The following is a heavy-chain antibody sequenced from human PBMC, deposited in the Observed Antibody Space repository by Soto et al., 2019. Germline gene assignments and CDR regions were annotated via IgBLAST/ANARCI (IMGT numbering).Heavy chain of an antibody. D-gene: IGHD1-1*01. Sequence: EVQLVESGGGLVQPGGSLRLSYAASGFTFSDHYMDWVRQAPGKGLEWVGRTRNKANSYTTEYAASVKGRFTISRDDSKNSLYLQMNSLKTEDTAVYYCARTLQNDGYAFDNWGQGTMVTVSS. J-gene: IGHJ3*02. CDR2: TRNKANSYTT. CDR1: GFTFSDHY. V-gene: IGHV3-72*01. CDR3: ARTLQNDGYAFDN.